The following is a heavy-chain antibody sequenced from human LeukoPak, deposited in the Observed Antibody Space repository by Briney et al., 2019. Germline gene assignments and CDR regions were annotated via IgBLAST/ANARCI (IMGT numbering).Heavy chain of an antibody. CDR1: GGSISSYY. CDR3: ARNGGSYSFDY. J-gene: IGHJ4*02. CDR2: SSYSGSS. Sequence: SETLSLTCTVSGGSISSYYWSWIRQPPGKGLEWIGYSSYSGSSNYNPSLKSRVTISVDTSKNQFSLKLSSVVAADTAVYCCARNGGSYSFDYWGQGTLVTVSS. V-gene: IGHV4-59*01. D-gene: IGHD1-26*01.